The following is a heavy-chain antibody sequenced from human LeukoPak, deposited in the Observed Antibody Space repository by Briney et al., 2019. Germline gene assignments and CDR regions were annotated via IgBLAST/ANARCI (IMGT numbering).Heavy chain of an antibody. J-gene: IGHJ5*01. CDR3: ATDISHDDGEYARGWFDS. CDR2: FDPEDGEA. V-gene: IGHV1-24*01. Sequence: ASVKVSCKVSGYTRTELAIHWVRQAPGKGLEWMGGFDPEDGEAIYAQKFQGRVTMTEAISTHTAYMELSSLRSEDTALYYCATDISHDDGEYARGWFDSWGQGVLVTVSS. D-gene: IGHD4-17*01. CDR1: GYTRTELA.